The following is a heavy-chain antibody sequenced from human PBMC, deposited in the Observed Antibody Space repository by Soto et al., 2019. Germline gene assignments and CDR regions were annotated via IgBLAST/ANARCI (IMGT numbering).Heavy chain of an antibody. CDR3: ANRDYYGSGRYYYYMDV. Sequence: GGSLRLSCAASGFTFSSYGMHWVRQAPGKGLEWVAVIWYDGSNKYYADSVKGRFTISRDNSKNTLYLQMNSLRAEDTAVYYCANRDYYGSGRYYYYMDVWGKGITVTVSS. CDR1: GFTFSSYG. CDR2: IWYDGSNK. J-gene: IGHJ6*03. V-gene: IGHV3-33*06. D-gene: IGHD3-10*01.